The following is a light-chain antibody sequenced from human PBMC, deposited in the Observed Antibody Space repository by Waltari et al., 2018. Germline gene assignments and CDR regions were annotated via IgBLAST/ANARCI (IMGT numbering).Light chain of an antibody. V-gene: IGLV2-14*01. J-gene: IGLJ1*01. Sequence: QSALTQPASVSGSPGQSITISCTGTSSDVGGYNSVSCYQQHPGKAPKVMIYEVNNRPSGASNRFSGSKSGNTASLTISGLQAEDEADYYCRSYTSGNTYVFGSGTKVTVL. CDR3: RSYTSGNTYV. CDR1: SSDVGGYNS. CDR2: EVN.